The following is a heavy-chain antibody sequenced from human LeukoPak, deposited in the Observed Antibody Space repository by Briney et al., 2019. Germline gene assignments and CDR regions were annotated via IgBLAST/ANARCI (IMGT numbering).Heavy chain of an antibody. CDR3: ARGLYKVDY. CDR2: VNPNSGNT. D-gene: IGHD5-12*01. CDR1: GYTFTTYD. J-gene: IGHJ1*01. Sequence: GASVKVSCKASGYTFTTYDINWLRQATGQGLEWMGWVNPNSGNTGYAQKCQGRVTITTNTSISAAYMEVSSLRSDDTAVYYCARGLYKVDYWGQGTLVTVSS. V-gene: IGHV1-8*03.